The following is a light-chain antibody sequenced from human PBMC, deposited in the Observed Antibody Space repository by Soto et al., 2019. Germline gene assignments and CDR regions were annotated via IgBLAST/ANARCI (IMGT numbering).Light chain of an antibody. CDR3: QQHSHWPPWT. CDR1: QNVRTF. Sequence: EVVLTQSPATLSLSPGERATLSCRASQNVRTFLDWYHQKPGQAPRRLIYGASNRAPGIPARFSGSGSGTDFTLTISSLEPEDFAVYYCQQHSHWPPWTFGQGTRVEIQ. J-gene: IGKJ1*01. CDR2: GAS. V-gene: IGKV3-11*01.